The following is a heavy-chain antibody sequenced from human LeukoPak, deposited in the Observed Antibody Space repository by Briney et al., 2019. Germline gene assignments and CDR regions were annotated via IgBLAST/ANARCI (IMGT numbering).Heavy chain of an antibody. CDR1: GYTFTSYG. J-gene: IGHJ6*03. CDR3: ARVVSSWLLYYMDV. D-gene: IGHD6-13*01. CDR2: INPNSGGT. Sequence: ASVKVSCKASGYTFTSYGISWVRQAPGQGLEWMGWINPNSGGTNYAQKFQGRVTMTRDTSISTAYMELSRLRSDDTAVYYCARVVSSWLLYYMDVWGKGTTVTVSS. V-gene: IGHV1-2*02.